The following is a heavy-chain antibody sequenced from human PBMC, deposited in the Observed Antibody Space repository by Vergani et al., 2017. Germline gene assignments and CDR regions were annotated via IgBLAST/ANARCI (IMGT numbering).Heavy chain of an antibody. J-gene: IGHJ6*02. CDR2: ISGSGGST. CDR1: GFTFSSYA. Sequence: EVQLLESGGGLVQPGGSLRLSCAASGFTFSSYAMSWVRQAPGKGLEWVSAISGSGGSTYYADSVKGRFTISRDNSKNTLYLQMNSLRAEDTAVYYCAKDPELWFGELLSLSYYYYGMDVWGQGTTVTVSS. D-gene: IGHD3-10*01. CDR3: AKDPELWFGELLSLSYYYYGMDV. V-gene: IGHV3-23*01.